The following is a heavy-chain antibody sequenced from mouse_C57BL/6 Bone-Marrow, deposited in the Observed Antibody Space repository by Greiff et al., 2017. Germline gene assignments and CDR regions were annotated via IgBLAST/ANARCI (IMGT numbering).Heavy chain of an antibody. CDR3: ARLGHYAMDY. Sequence: VQLVESGAELARPGASVKMSCKASGYTFTSYTMHWVKQRPGQGLEWIGYINPSSGYTKYNQKFKDKATLTADKSSSTAYMQLSSLTSEDSAVYYCARLGHYAMDYWGQGTSVTVSS. CDR2: INPSSGYT. V-gene: IGHV1-4*01. CDR1: GYTFTSYT. D-gene: IGHD4-1*01. J-gene: IGHJ4*01.